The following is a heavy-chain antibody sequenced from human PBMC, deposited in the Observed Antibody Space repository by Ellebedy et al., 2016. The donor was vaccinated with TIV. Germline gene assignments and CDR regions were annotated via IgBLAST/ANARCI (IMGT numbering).Heavy chain of an antibody. V-gene: IGHV1-24*01. Sequence: ASVKVSCKVSGYTLTELSMHWVRQAPGKGLEWMGGLDAEDGEIIYAQRVQGRLNMTEDTSTDTAYMELSSLRSEDTAVNYCATTGTNWAWFDPWGQGTLVTVSS. CDR1: GYTLTELS. CDR3: ATTGTNWAWFDP. D-gene: IGHD1-1*01. CDR2: LDAEDGEI. J-gene: IGHJ5*02.